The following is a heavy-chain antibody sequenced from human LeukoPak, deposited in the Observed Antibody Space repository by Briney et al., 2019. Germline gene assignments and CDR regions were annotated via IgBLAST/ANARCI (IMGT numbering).Heavy chain of an antibody. Sequence: ASVKASCKASGGTFSSYAISWVRQAPGQGLEWMGGIIPIFGTANYAQKFQGRVTLTRDTSITTAYMELSRLRSDDSAVYYCARDWSTTGWYSDYWGQGTLVTVSS. CDR2: IIPIFGTA. J-gene: IGHJ4*02. V-gene: IGHV1-69*05. CDR1: GGTFSSYA. CDR3: ARDWSTTGWYSDY. D-gene: IGHD6-19*01.